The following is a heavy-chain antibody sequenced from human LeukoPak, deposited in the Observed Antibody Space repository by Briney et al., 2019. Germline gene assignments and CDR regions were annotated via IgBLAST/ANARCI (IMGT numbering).Heavy chain of an antibody. V-gene: IGHV1-18*01. D-gene: IGHD3-22*01. CDR3: ARVATYYYDKRGSGYFDY. CDR2: ISAYNGNT. Sequence: GASVKVSCKAFGGTFSTSSISWVRQAPGQGLEWMGWISAYNGNTNYAQKLQGRVTMTTDTSTSTAYMELRSLRSDDTAVYYCARVATYYYDKRGSGYFDYWGQGTLVTVSS. CDR1: GGTFSTSS. J-gene: IGHJ4*02.